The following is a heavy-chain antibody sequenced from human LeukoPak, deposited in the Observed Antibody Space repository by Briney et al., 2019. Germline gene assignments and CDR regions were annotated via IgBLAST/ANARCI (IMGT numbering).Heavy chain of an antibody. J-gene: IGHJ4*02. V-gene: IGHV3-53*01. CDR1: GFTFSTYK. CDR2: IYSGDRT. CDR3: ASSDY. Sequence: GGSLRLSCAASGFTFSTYKMDWVRQAPGKGLEWVSVIYSGDRTYYADSVKGRFTISRDNSKNTLYLQMNSLRAEDTAVYYCASSDYWGQGTLVTVSS.